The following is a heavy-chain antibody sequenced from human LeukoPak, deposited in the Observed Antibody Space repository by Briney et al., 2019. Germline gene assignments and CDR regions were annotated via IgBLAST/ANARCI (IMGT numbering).Heavy chain of an antibody. CDR2: ISYDGSNK. D-gene: IGHD5-24*01. J-gene: IGHJ4*02. V-gene: IGHV3-30-3*01. CDR3: ARDGYNFAFDY. Sequence: GGSLRLSCAASGFTFSSYSMQWVRQAPGKGLEWVAVISYDGSNKYYADSVKGRSTVSRDNSKNTLYLQINSLRAEDTAMFHCARDGYNFAFDYWGQGTLVTVSS. CDR1: GFTFSSYS.